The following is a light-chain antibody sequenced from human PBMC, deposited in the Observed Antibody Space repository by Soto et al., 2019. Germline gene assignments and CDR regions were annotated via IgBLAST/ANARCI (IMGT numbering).Light chain of an antibody. J-gene: IGLJ1*01. Sequence: QSVLTQPPSASGTPGQRVTISCSGSSSNIGSSNVNWYQQLPGTAPKLLIYTNNQRPSGVPDRFPGSKSGTSASLAISGLHSEDAADYYCAAWDDTLNGRVFGNGTKVTV. V-gene: IGLV1-44*01. CDR1: SSNIGSSN. CDR2: TNN. CDR3: AAWDDTLNGRV.